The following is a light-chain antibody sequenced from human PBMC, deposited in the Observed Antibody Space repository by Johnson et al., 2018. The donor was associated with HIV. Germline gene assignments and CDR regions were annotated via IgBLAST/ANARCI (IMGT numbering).Light chain of an antibody. Sequence: QSILKQPPSVSAAPGQTVTISCSGSSSNVGSSFVSWYRQVPGTAPKLLIYDNNRRPSGIPDRFSGSKSGTSATLGITGLQTGDEADYYCGTWDTSLSAGVFGPGTKVSVL. CDR2: DNN. CDR1: SSNVGSSF. CDR3: GTWDTSLSAGV. V-gene: IGLV1-51*01. J-gene: IGLJ1*01.